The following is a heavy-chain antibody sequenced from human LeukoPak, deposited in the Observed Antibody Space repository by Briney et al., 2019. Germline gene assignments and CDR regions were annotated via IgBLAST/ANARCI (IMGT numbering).Heavy chain of an antibody. D-gene: IGHD3-22*01. Sequence: ASVKVSCKASGYTFTSYGISWVPQAPGQGLEWMGWINIYTGNPTYAQGFTGRFVFSLDTSVSTAYLQISSLKAEDTAVYYCARWDYDSSGYALYYFDYWGQGTLVTVSS. CDR3: ARWDYDSSGYALYYFDY. CDR2: INIYTGNP. J-gene: IGHJ4*02. V-gene: IGHV7-4-1*02. CDR1: GYTFTSYG.